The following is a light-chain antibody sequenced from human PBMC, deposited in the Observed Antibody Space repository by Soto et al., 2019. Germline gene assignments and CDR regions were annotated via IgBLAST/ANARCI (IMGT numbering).Light chain of an antibody. CDR3: QQRSNWPIT. CDR1: QSVSSY. V-gene: IGKV3-11*01. CDR2: DAS. J-gene: IGKJ5*01. Sequence: IVLTQSPSSLSLNPGERATLSCRASQSVSSYLAWYQRKPGQAPRLLIYDASNRATGIPARFSGSGSGTDFTLTISSLEPEDFAVYYCQQRSNWPITFAQRALLEI.